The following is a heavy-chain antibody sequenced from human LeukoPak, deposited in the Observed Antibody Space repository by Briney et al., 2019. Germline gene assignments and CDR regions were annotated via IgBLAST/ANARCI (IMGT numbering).Heavy chain of an antibody. V-gene: IGHV3-74*03. D-gene: IGHD5-12*01. CDR1: GFTFSTYW. Sequence: GGSLRLSCAASGFTFSTYWMHWVRQAPGKGLLWVSRINGDGTSTKYADSVKGRFTISRDNSKNTLYLQMNSLRAEDTAVYYCARDRTGYSGYDSASGFLDYWGQGTLVTVSS. CDR2: INGDGTST. J-gene: IGHJ4*02. CDR3: ARDRTGYSGYDSASGFLDY.